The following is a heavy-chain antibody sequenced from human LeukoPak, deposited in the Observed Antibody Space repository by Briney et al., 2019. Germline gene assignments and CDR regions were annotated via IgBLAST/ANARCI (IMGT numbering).Heavy chain of an antibody. J-gene: IGHJ4*02. CDR3: ARDGGTYYYDSSGYYPQGYFDY. CDR2: IYSGGST. D-gene: IGHD3-22*01. Sequence: GGSLRLSCAASGFTVSSNYMSWVRQAPGKGLEWVSVIYSGGSTYYADSVKGRFTISRDNSKNTLYLLMNSLRAEDTAVYYCARDGGTYYYDSSGYYPQGYFDYWGQGTLVTVSS. CDR1: GFTVSSNY. V-gene: IGHV3-53*01.